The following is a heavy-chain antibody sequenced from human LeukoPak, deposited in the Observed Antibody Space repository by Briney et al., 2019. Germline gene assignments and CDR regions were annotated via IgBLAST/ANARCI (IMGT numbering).Heavy chain of an antibody. V-gene: IGHV1-2*02. CDR3: ARSSGSQLAPYYYGMDV. D-gene: IGHD6-6*01. J-gene: IGHJ6*02. CDR2: INPNSGGT. Sequence: ASVKVSCKASGYTFTGYYMQWVRQAPGQGLEWMGWINPNSGGTNYAQKFQGRVTMTRDTSISTAYMELSRLRSDDTAVYYCARSSGSQLAPYYYGMDVWGQGTTVTVSS. CDR1: GYTFTGYY.